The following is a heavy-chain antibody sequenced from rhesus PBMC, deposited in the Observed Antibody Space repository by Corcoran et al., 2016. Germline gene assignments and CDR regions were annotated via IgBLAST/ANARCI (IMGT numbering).Heavy chain of an antibody. Sequence: QVQLQESGPGLVKPSETLSLTCAVSGGSISSGYYYWRWIRQAPGQGLEWIGYISNSGSTSYNPSLKSRVTISRDTSKNQFSLKLSSVTAADTAVYFCARGYSNYVECFELWGPGALVTVSS. V-gene: IGHV4-122*02. CDR2: ISNSGST. J-gene: IGHJ1*01. CDR3: ARGYSNYVECFEL. D-gene: IGHD4-23*01. CDR1: GGSISSGYYY.